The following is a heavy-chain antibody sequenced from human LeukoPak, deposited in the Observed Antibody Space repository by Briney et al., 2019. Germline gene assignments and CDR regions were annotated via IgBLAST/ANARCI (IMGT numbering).Heavy chain of an antibody. Sequence: SVKVSCKASGGTFSSYAISWVRQAPGQGLEWMGGIIPIFGTANYAQKFQGRVTITADESTSTAYMELSSLRSEDTAVYYCARSSEYSTTGYYFDYWGQGTLVIVSS. CDR2: IIPIFGTA. D-gene: IGHD6-6*01. CDR3: ARSSEYSTTGYYFDY. CDR1: GGTFSSYA. J-gene: IGHJ4*02. V-gene: IGHV1-69*13.